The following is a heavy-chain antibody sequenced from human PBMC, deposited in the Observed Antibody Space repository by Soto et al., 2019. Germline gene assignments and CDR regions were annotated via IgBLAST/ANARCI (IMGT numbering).Heavy chain of an antibody. J-gene: IGHJ3*02. D-gene: IGHD6-13*01. CDR3: AKCLGAAGTASAFDI. V-gene: IGHV3-23*01. CDR2: ISGSGGST. Sequence: PGGSLRLSCAASGFTFSDYYMSWIRQAPGKGLEWVSAISGSGGSTYYADSVKGRFTISRDNSKNTLYLQMNSLRAEDTAVYYCAKCLGAAGTASAFDIWGQGTMVTVSS. CDR1: GFTFSDYY.